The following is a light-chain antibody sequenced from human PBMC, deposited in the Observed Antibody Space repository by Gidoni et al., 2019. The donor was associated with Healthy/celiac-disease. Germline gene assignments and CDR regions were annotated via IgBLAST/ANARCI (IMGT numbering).Light chain of an antibody. V-gene: IGKV3-15*01. CDR2: GAS. CDR3: QQYNNWPPIT. CDR1: QSVSSN. Sequence: EIVMSQSPATLSVSPGARATLSYRASQSVSSNLAWYQQKTGQAPRLLIYGASTRATGIPARFSGSGSGTEFTLTISSMQSEDFAVYYCQQYNNWPPITFGQGTRLEIK. J-gene: IGKJ5*01.